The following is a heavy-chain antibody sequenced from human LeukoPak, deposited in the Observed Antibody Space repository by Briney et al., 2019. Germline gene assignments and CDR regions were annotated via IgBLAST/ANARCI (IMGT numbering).Heavy chain of an antibody. D-gene: IGHD3-16*02. Sequence: SETLSLICTVSGYSITSGYYWGWVRQPPGKGLELIGRIYHRGSAYYNPSLKSRVTISVDTSNNQFSLKLSSVTATDTAMYYCARHDTFGGIIVPYFDYWGQGTLVTVSS. CDR1: GYSITSGYY. J-gene: IGHJ4*02. CDR3: ARHDTFGGIIVPYFDY. CDR2: IYHRGSA. V-gene: IGHV4-38-2*02.